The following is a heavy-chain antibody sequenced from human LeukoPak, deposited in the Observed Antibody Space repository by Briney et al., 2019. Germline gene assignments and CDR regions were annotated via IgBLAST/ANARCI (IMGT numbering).Heavy chain of an antibody. J-gene: IGHJ4*02. CDR1: GFTFSNYI. D-gene: IGHD1-20*01. Sequence: GSLRLSCAASGFTFSNYIMNWVRQAPGKGLEWLSYISSSSSPIYYADSVKGRFTISRDNAKNSLYLQMNSLRDEDTGVYYCARVNWNDVGSFDYWGQGTLVTVSS. CDR2: ISSSSSPI. V-gene: IGHV3-48*02. CDR3: ARVNWNDVGSFDY.